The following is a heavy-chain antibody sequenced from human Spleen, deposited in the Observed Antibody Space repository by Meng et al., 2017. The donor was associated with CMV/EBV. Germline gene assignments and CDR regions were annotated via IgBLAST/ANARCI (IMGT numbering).Heavy chain of an antibody. Sequence: LSLTCAASGFTFYKYVMTWLRQAPGKGLEWVSGVSGSGGAYYADSVKGRFTISRNNSENTFFLEMDSLRAEDTAIYYCAKEMIQRNFAFDLWGRGTLVTVSS. D-gene: IGHD3-16*01. CDR3: AKEMIQRNFAFDL. J-gene: IGHJ5*02. V-gene: IGHV3-23*01. CDR1: GFTFYKYV. CDR2: VSGSGGA.